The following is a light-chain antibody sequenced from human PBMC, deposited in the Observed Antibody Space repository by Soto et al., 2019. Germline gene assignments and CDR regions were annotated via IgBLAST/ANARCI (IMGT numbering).Light chain of an antibody. Sequence: EIVLMQSPGTLSLSPGERATLSCRASQSVSSSYLAWYQQKPGQAPRLLIYGASSRATGIPDRFSGSGSATDFTLTISRLVPEDFAVYYCQQYGSSPPFTFGPGTQVHIQ. J-gene: IGKJ3*01. V-gene: IGKV3-20*01. CDR3: QQYGSSPPFT. CDR1: QSVSSSY. CDR2: GAS.